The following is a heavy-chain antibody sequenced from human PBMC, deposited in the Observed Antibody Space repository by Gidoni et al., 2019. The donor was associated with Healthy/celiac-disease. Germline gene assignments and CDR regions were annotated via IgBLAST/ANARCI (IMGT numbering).Heavy chain of an antibody. CDR2: INPSGTRP. J-gene: IGHJ4*02. V-gene: IGHV1-46*01. CDR1: GYTFTRYS. D-gene: IGHD3-22*01. Sequence: QVQLVQSGAEVKKPGASVRVSFKASGYTFTRYSMNWVRQAPGQGLEWIGIINPSGTRPSYAQKFQGRVTMTRDTSTSSVYLELSSLRSEDTAVYYCARVGFDDYDASGLYFDSWGQGTLVTVSS. CDR3: ARVGFDDYDASGLYFDS.